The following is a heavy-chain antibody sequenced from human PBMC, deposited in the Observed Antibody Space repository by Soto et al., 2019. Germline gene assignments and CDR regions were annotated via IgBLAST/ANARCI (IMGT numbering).Heavy chain of an antibody. J-gene: IGHJ4*02. CDR3: ARVGYDFWSGYRNFGY. V-gene: IGHV3-7*05. Sequence: EVQLVESGGGLVQPGGSLRLSCAASGFTFSSYWMSWVRQAPGKGLEWVANIKQDGSEKYYVDSVKGRFTISRDNAKNSLYLQMNSLRAEDTAVYYCARVGYDFWSGYRNFGYWGQGTLVTVSS. D-gene: IGHD3-3*01. CDR1: GFTFSSYW. CDR2: IKQDGSEK.